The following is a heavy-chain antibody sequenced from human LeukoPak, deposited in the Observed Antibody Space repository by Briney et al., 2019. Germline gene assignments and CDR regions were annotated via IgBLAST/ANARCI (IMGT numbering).Heavy chain of an antibody. V-gene: IGHV1-8*01. D-gene: IGHD1-7*01. Sequence: AASVKVSCKASGYTFTSYDINWVRQATGQGLEWMGWKNPNSGNTGYAQKFQGRVTMTRNTSISTAYMELSSLRSEDTAVYYCATTLPAVTGTTEWFDPWGQGTLVTVSS. J-gene: IGHJ5*02. CDR3: ATTLPAVTGTTEWFDP. CDR2: KNPNSGNT. CDR1: GYTFTSYD.